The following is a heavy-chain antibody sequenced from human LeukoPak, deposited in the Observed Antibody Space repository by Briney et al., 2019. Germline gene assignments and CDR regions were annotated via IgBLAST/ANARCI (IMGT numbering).Heavy chain of an antibody. V-gene: IGHV4-34*01. D-gene: IGHD4-17*01. J-gene: IGHJ4*02. Sequence: SGTLSLTCAVYGGSFSGYYWSWIRQPPGKGLEWIGEINHSGSTNYNPSLKSRVTISVDTSKNQFSLKLSSVTAADTAVYYCARPYDDYGGFDYWGQGTLVTVSS. CDR2: INHSGST. CDR3: ARPYDDYGGFDY. CDR1: GGSFSGYY.